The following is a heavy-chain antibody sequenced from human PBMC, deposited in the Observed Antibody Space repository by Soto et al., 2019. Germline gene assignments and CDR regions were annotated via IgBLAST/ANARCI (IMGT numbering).Heavy chain of an antibody. CDR2: IYYSGST. D-gene: IGHD3-10*01. CDR1: GGSISSGDYY. Sequence: QVQLQESGPGLVKPSQTLSLTCTVSGGSISSGDYYWSWIRQPPGKGLEWIGYIYYSGSTYYNPSLKIRVTISVDTSKNQFSLKLSSVTAADTAVYYCARGEMVRGVINYYYGMDVWGQGTTVTVSS. V-gene: IGHV4-30-4*01. CDR3: ARGEMVRGVINYYYGMDV. J-gene: IGHJ6*02.